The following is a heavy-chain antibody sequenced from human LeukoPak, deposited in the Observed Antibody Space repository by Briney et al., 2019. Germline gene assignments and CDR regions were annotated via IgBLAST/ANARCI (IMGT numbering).Heavy chain of an antibody. CDR2: IYYSGST. J-gene: IGHJ5*02. Sequence: SETLSLTCTVSGGSISSYYWSWIRQPPGKGLEWIGYIYYSGSTNYNPSLKSRVTISVDTSKNQFSLKLSSVTAADTAVYYCARLYYGSGSGWFDPWGQGTLVTVSS. D-gene: IGHD3-10*01. V-gene: IGHV4-59*08. CDR3: ARLYYGSGSGWFDP. CDR1: GGSISSYY.